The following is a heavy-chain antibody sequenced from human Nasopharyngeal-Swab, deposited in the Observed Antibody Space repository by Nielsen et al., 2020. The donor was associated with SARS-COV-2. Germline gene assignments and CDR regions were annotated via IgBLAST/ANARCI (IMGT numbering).Heavy chain of an antibody. Sequence: SQTLSLTGAVYGGSFSGYYWSWIRQPPGKGLEWIGEINHSGNTKYNPSLKSRVTLSVDTSKNQFSLTLSSVTAADTAVYYCARGGSTPMIISYWGQGTLVTVSS. CDR2: INHSGNT. CDR3: ARGGSTPMIISY. CDR1: GGSFSGYY. J-gene: IGHJ4*02. D-gene: IGHD5-18*01. V-gene: IGHV4-34*01.